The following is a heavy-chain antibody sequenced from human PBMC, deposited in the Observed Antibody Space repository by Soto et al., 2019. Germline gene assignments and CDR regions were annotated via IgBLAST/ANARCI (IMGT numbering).Heavy chain of an antibody. CDR3: AKVTWVVTPRFYGMDV. V-gene: IGHV3-30*18. D-gene: IGHD2-21*02. CDR2: ISYDGSNK. J-gene: IGHJ6*02. CDR1: GFTFSSYG. Sequence: LRLSCAASGFTFSSYGMHWVRQAPGKGLEWVAVISYDGSNKYYADSVKGRFTISRDNSKNTLYLQMNSLRAEDTAVYYCAKVTWVVTPRFYGMDVWGQGTTVTVSS.